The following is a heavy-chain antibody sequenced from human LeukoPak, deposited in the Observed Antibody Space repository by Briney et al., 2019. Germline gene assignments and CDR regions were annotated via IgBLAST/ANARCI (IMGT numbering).Heavy chain of an antibody. Sequence: SETLSLTGTVSGGSISSYYWSWIRQPPGKGLEWIGYIYYSGSTNYNPSLKSRVTISVDTSKNQFSLKLSSVTAADTAVYYCARVRGPGTFDYWGQGTLVTVSS. CDR3: ARVRGPGTFDY. CDR1: GGSISSYY. J-gene: IGHJ4*02. V-gene: IGHV4-59*01. CDR2: IYYSGST. D-gene: IGHD1-1*01.